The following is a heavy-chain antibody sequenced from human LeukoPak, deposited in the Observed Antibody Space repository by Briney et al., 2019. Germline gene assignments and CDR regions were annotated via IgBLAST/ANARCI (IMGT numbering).Heavy chain of an antibody. CDR2: IYYSGST. CDR3: ARGSGYYLDFDY. D-gene: IGHD3-22*01. J-gene: IGHJ4*02. V-gene: IGHV4-59*01. CDR1: GGSISSYY. Sequence: SETLSLTCTVSGGSISSYYWSWIRQPPGKGLEWIGYIYYSGSTNYDPSLKSRVTISVDTSKNQFSLKLSSVTAADTPVYYCARGSGYYLDFDYWGQGTLVTVSS.